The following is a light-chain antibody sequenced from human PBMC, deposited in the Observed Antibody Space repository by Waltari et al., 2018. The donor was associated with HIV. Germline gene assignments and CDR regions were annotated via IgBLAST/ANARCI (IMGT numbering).Light chain of an antibody. V-gene: IGLV6-57*01. J-gene: IGLJ2*01. Sequence: NFILTQSHSVSESPGKTVTISCTRSSGGIGSTYIQWYQQRPGRYPDTVIYEDSQRPSGVPNRFSGSVDSSSNSASLTISGLKTEDEADYCCQSYDGTAVVFGGGTRLTVL. CDR3: QSYDGTAVV. CDR2: EDS. CDR1: SGGIGSTY.